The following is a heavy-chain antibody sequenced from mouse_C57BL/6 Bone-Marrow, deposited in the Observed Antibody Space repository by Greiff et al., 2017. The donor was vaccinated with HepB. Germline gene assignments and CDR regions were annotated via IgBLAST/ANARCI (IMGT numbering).Heavy chain of an antibody. J-gene: IGHJ4*01. Sequence: QVQLQQPGAELVKPGASVKMSCKASGYTFTSYWITWVKQRPGQGLEWIGDIYPGSGSTNYNEKFKSKATLTVDTSSSTAYMQLSSLTSEDSAVYYCARLDYYGSSYRYYAMDYWGQVTSVTVSS. D-gene: IGHD1-1*01. CDR2: IYPGSGST. CDR1: GYTFTSYW. CDR3: ARLDYYGSSYRYYAMDY. V-gene: IGHV1-55*01.